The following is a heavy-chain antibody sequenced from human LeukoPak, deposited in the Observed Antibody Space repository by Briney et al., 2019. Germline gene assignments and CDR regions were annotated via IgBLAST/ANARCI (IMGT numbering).Heavy chain of an antibody. CDR1: EFTFNNYW. V-gene: IGHV3-74*01. CDR3: ARGRPHGNDY. CDR2: IKNDGKIT. Sequence: GGSLRLSCAASEFTFNNYWMHWVRQAPGKGLVWVSRIKNDGKITTYADSVKGRFTTSRDNAKNTFYLQMNSLRVEDTAVYYCARGRPHGNDYWGQGTLVTVSS. J-gene: IGHJ4*02. D-gene: IGHD4-23*01.